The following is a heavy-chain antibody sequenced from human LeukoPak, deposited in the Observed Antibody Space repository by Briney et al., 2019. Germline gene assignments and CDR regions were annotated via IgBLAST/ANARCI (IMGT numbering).Heavy chain of an antibody. CDR3: ARSARNYYDSSEYYFDY. V-gene: IGHV4-39*01. Sequence: SETLSLTCTVSGGSISSSSYYWGWIRQLPGKGLEWIGSIYYSGSTYYNPSLKSRVTISVDTSKNQFSLKLSSVTPEDTAVYYCARSARNYYDSSEYYFDYWGQGTLVTVSS. CDR1: GGSISSSSYY. CDR2: IYYSGST. D-gene: IGHD3-22*01. J-gene: IGHJ4*02.